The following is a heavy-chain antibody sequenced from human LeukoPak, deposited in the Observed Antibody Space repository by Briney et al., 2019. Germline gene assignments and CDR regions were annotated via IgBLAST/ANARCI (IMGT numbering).Heavy chain of an antibody. J-gene: IGHJ4*02. Sequence: PGGSLRLSCAASGFTFDDYAMHWVRQAPGKGLEWVSSISSSSSYIYYADSVKGRFTISRDNAKNSLYLQMNSLRAEDTAVYYCARDGYSSSWASYYFDYWGQGTLVTVSS. CDR2: ISSSSSYI. CDR1: GFTFDDYA. D-gene: IGHD6-13*01. CDR3: ARDGYSSSWASYYFDY. V-gene: IGHV3-21*01.